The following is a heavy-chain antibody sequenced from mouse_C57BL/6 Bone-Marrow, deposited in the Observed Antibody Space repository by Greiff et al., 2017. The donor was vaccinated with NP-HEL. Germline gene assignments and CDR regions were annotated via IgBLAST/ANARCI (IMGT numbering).Heavy chain of an antibody. CDR1: GFTFSSYG. J-gene: IGHJ3*01. CDR3: ARHGDLLVAY. CDR2: ISSGGSYT. Sequence: VQLMESGGDLVKPGGSLKLSCAASGFTFSSYGMSWVRQTPDKRLEWVATISSGGSYTYYPDSVKGRFTISRDNAKNTLYLQMSSLKSEDTAMYYCARHGDLLVAYWGQGTLVTVSA. V-gene: IGHV5-6*01. D-gene: IGHD2-10*01.